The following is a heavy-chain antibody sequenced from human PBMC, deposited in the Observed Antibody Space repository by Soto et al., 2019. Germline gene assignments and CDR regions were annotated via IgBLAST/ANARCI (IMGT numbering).Heavy chain of an antibody. V-gene: IGHV4-59*12. J-gene: IGHJ6*02. D-gene: IGHD2-2*01. CDR2: IYYSGST. CDR1: GGSISSYY. Sequence: SETLSLTCTVSGGSISSYYWSWIRQPPGKGLEWIGYIYYSGSTNYNPSHKSRVTISVDTSKNQFSLKLSSVTAADTAVYYCARADIVLVPAAKSYYYYGMDVWGQGTTVTVSS. CDR3: ARADIVLVPAAKSYYYYGMDV.